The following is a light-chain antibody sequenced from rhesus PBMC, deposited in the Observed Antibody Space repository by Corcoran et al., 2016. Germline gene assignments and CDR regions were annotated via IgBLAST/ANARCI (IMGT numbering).Light chain of an antibody. Sequence: DIQMTQSPSSLSASVGDRVTITCRASQGITNDLAWYQQKPGETPNLLIYKASSLQSGIPSRFSGSGSGTDFTLTISSLQSEDFATYYCQHYYSTPLTFGGGTKVEIK. CDR2: KAS. CDR3: QHYYSTPLT. J-gene: IGKJ4*01. V-gene: IGKV1-25*01. CDR1: QGITND.